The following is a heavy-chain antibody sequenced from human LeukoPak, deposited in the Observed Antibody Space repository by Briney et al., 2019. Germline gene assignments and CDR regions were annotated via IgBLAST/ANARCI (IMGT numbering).Heavy chain of an antibody. V-gene: IGHV4-39*07. D-gene: IGHD2-2*01. CDR3: ARDLCSSTSCPVDY. CDR2: IYYSGST. CDR1: GGSISSSSYY. Sequence: SETLSLTCTVSGGSISSSSYYWDWIRQPPGKGLEWIGSIYYSGSTYYNPSLKSRVTISVDTSKNQFSLKLSSVTAADTAVYYCARDLCSSTSCPVDYWGQGTLVTVSS. J-gene: IGHJ4*02.